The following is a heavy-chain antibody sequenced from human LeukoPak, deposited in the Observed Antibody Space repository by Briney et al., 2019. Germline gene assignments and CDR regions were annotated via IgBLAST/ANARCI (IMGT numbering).Heavy chain of an antibody. V-gene: IGHV4-39*01. CDR2: IYYSGST. CDR3: ARPGGLTPDSGYYNY. CDR1: GGSISSSSYY. Sequence: AETLSLTCTVSGGSISSSSYYRGRIRQPPGKGLEWIGSIYYSGSTYYNPSLKSRVTISVDTSKNQFSLKLSSVTAADTAVYYCARPGGLTPDSGYYNYWGQGTLVTVSS. D-gene: IGHD1-26*01. J-gene: IGHJ4*02.